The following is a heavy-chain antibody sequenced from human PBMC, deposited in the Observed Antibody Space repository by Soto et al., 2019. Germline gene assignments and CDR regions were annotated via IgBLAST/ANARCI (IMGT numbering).Heavy chain of an antibody. CDR2: ISSGSSNI. Sequence: EVQLVESGGGLVKPGGSLTLSCAGSGFAFRSYNMNWVRQTPGKGLEWVESISSGSSNIYYADSVKGRFTISRDNAKDSLYLQLDSMRSDDSAVYYCASATVVAGTFDFWGQGTLLTVSS. D-gene: IGHD2-15*01. V-gene: IGHV3-21*01. CDR1: GFAFRSYN. J-gene: IGHJ4*02. CDR3: ASATVVAGTFDF.